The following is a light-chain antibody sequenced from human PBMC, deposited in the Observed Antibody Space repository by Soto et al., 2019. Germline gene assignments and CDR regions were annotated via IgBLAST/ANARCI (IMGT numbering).Light chain of an antibody. CDR3: LQYSSYPWT. V-gene: IGKV1-17*03. Sequence: DVQMTQSPSALSESVGDGVTITCRASQGIGNYLAWFQQQPGKAPKRLIYFAYSVQYGVPSRFSGSGSGTQFTLTISGLQPEDFATYYCLQYSSYPWTFGQGTKVEI. CDR2: FAY. CDR1: QGIGNY. J-gene: IGKJ1*01.